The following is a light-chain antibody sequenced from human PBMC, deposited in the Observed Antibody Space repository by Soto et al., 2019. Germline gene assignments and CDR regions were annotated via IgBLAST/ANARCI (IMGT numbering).Light chain of an antibody. J-gene: IGKJ2*01. Sequence: IALTQSPGTLSLSPGERATLSCRASQRVSSNYVAWYQHKPGRAPRLLIHGASIRATGIPDRFSGSGSGTDFTLTISRLEPEDFAVYYCHQYGTLPYAFGQGTKLQIK. V-gene: IGKV3-20*01. CDR3: HQYGTLPYA. CDR1: QRVSSNY. CDR2: GAS.